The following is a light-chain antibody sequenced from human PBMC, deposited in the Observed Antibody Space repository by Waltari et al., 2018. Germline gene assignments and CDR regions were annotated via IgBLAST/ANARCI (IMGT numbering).Light chain of an antibody. J-gene: IGLJ3*02. V-gene: IGLV1-44*01. CDR3: AAWDDSLDKWL. CDR2: TND. CDR1: SSNIGSAA. Sequence: QSVLTQPPSASGTPGQMVTISCSGSSSNIGSAAVNWYQQIPGTAPKLLFHTNDQRPSGVPDRFSGSKSGTSASLAISGLQSEDEADYYCAAWDDSLDKWLFGGGTKVTVL.